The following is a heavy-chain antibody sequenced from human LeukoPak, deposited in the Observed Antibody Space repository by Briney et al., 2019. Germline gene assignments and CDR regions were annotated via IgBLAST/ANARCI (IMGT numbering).Heavy chain of an antibody. Sequence: GGSLRLSCAASGFTFSSYSMNWVRQAPGKGLEWVSYISSSSSTIYYADSVKGRFTISRDNAKNSLYLQMNSLRAEDTAVYYCAYIAVAGTRRALYDYWGQGTLVTVSS. J-gene: IGHJ4*02. CDR3: AYIAVAGTRRALYDY. CDR2: ISSSSSTI. CDR1: GFTFSSYS. D-gene: IGHD6-19*01. V-gene: IGHV3-48*04.